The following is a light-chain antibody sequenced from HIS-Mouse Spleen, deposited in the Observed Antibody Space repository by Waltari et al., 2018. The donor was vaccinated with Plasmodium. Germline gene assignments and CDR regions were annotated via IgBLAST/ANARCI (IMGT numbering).Light chain of an antibody. V-gene: IGKV3-11*01. Sequence: VLTQSPATLPLSPGERATLSCRASQRVSSYLAWYQQKPGQAPRLLIYDASNRATGIPARFSGSGSGTDFTLTISSLEPEDFAVYYCQQRSNWPPLTFGGGTKVEIK. CDR3: QQRSNWPPLT. J-gene: IGKJ4*01. CDR2: DAS. CDR1: QRVSSY.